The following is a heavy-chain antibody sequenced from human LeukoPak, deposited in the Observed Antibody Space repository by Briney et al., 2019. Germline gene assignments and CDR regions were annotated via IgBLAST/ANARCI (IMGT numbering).Heavy chain of an antibody. V-gene: IGHV4-59*01. Sequence: SETLSLTCTVSGGSISSYYWSWIRQPPGKGLEWIGYIYYSGSTNYNPSLKSRVTISVDTSKNQFSLKLSSVTAADTAVYYCARWSASAVTHDYWGQGTLVTVSS. CDR3: ARWSASAVTHDY. J-gene: IGHJ4*02. CDR1: GGSISSYY. CDR2: IYYSGST. D-gene: IGHD4-11*01.